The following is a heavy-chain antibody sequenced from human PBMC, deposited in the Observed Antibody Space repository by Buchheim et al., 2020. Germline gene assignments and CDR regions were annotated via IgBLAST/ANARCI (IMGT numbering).Heavy chain of an antibody. Sequence: QVQLVQSGAEVKKPGASVKVSCKASGYTFIGYYMHWVRQAPGQGLEWMGRINPNSGGTNYAQKFQGRVTMTRDTSISTAYMELSRLRSDDTAVYYCARERGRVATTKYYYYGMDVWGQGTT. CDR2: INPNSGGT. V-gene: IGHV1-2*06. CDR1: GYTFIGYY. CDR3: ARERGRVATTKYYYYGMDV. D-gene: IGHD5-12*01. J-gene: IGHJ6*02.